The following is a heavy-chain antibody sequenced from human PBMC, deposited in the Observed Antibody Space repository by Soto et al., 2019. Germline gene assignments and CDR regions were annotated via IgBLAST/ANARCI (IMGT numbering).Heavy chain of an antibody. J-gene: IGHJ4*02. V-gene: IGHV1-3*01. Sequence: GASVKVSCKASGYTFTRYAIHWVRQAPGQRLEWMGWINAGNGKTKYSQKFQGRVTITRDTSASTAYMELSSLTSEDTAVYYCARDESDWGQGTLVTVSS. CDR3: ARDESD. CDR2: INAGNGKT. CDR1: GYTFTRYA.